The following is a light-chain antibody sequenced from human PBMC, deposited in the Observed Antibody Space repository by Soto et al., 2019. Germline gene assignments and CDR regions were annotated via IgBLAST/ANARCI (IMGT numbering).Light chain of an antibody. CDR3: QQRSTWPPFS. J-gene: IGKJ3*01. V-gene: IGKV3-15*01. CDR2: GAS. CDR1: QTVRSN. Sequence: EIVMTQPPATLSVSPGARATLSCRASQTVRSNLAWYQQKPGQAPRLLLYGASARATGIPARFSGSGSGTDFTLTISSLEPEDFAVYYCQQRSTWPPFSFGPGTKVDIK.